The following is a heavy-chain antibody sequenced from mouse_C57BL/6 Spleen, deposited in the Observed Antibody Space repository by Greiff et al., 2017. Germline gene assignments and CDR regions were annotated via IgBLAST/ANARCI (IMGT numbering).Heavy chain of an antibody. V-gene: IGHV1-42*01. Sequence: EVKLQESGPELVKPGASVKISCKASGYSFTGYYMNWVKQSPEKSLEWIGEITPSTGGTTYNQKFKAKATLTVYKSSSTASMQLKILTSEDSAVYYCARYYGMDYWGQGTSVTVSS. J-gene: IGHJ4*01. CDR2: ITPSTGGT. CDR3: ARYYGMDY. CDR1: GYSFTGYY.